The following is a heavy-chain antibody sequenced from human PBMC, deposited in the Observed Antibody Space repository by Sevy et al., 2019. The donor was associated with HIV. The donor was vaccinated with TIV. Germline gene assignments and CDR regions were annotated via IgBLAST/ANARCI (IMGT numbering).Heavy chain of an antibody. CDR1: GFTFSSYA. V-gene: IGHV3-23*01. D-gene: IGHD4-17*01. CDR2: IGDSDTAT. Sequence: GGSLRLSCAASGFTFSSYAMSWVRQAPGRGLEWVSLIGDSDTATYYTDSVRGRFTISRDSSKNTLYLQMTCLRAGDTAVYYCAKGSYAAFNLFEYWGQGTLVTVSS. J-gene: IGHJ4*02. CDR3: AKGSYAAFNLFEY.